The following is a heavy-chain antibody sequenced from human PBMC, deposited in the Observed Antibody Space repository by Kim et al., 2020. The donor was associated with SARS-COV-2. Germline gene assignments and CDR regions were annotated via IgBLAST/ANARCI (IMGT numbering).Heavy chain of an antibody. Sequence: WGSLRLSCAASGFTFSSYSMNWVRQPPGKGLEWVSSISRSRSTKYNAASMKRRFITSSDNAKHLLYLQMNSLSADDTAVYYSTTRDTGYTIPLYSFDV. D-gene: IGHD5-18*01. J-gene: IGHJ3*01. CDR2: ISRSRSTK. V-gene: IGHV3-21*01. CDR1: GFTFSSYS. CDR3: TTRDTGYTIPLYSFDV.